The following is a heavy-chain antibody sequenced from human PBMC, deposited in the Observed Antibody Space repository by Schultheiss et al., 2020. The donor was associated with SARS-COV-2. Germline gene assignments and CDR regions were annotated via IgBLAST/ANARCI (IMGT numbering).Heavy chain of an antibody. CDR2: ISSSSSTI. CDR1: GFIFSRYA. V-gene: IGHV3-48*01. Sequence: GGSLRLSCAASGFIFSRYAMSWVRQASGKGLEWVSYISSSSSTIYYADSVKGRFTISRDNAKNSLYLQMNSLRAEDTAVYYCAKDVGLEYDLPAYWFDPWGQGTLVTVSS. J-gene: IGHJ5*02. D-gene: IGHD1-1*01. CDR3: AKDVGLEYDLPAYWFDP.